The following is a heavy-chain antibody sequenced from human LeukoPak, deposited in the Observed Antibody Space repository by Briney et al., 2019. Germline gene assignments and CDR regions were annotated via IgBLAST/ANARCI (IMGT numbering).Heavy chain of an antibody. D-gene: IGHD3-3*01. J-gene: IGHJ4*02. Sequence: GGSLRLSCAASGFTFSPYAMSWVRQAPGKGLEWVSFISGSTGNTFYADSVKGRFTMSRDNVKNSLYLQMNSLKDEDTAVYYCARSGVDWGQGTLVTVSS. CDR3: ARSGVD. CDR1: GFTFSPYA. CDR2: ISGSTGNT. V-gene: IGHV3-48*02.